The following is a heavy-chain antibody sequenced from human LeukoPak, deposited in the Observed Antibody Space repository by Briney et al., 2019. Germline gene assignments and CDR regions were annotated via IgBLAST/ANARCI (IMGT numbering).Heavy chain of an antibody. D-gene: IGHD6-19*01. Sequence: SETLSLTCTVSGGSISSYYWSWIRQPPGKGLEWIGEINHSGSTNYNPSLKSRVTISVDTSKNQFSLKLSSVTAADTAVYYCARGRSSGWFMGDYFDYWGQGTLVTVSS. J-gene: IGHJ4*02. V-gene: IGHV4-34*01. CDR3: ARGRSSGWFMGDYFDY. CDR1: GGSISSYY. CDR2: INHSGST.